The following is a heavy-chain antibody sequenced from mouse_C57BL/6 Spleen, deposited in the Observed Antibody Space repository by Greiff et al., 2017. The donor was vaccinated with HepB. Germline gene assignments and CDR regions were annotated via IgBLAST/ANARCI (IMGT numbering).Heavy chain of an antibody. D-gene: IGHD2-4*01. CDR2: IWRGGST. CDR3: AKGRGITRDYAMDY. CDR1: GFSLTSYG. Sequence: QVHVKQSGPGLVQPSQSLSITCTVSGFSLTSYGVHWVRQSPGKGLEWLGVIWRGGSTDYNAAFMSRLSITKDNSKSQVFFKMNSLQADDTAIYYCAKGRGITRDYAMDYWGQGTSVTVSS. V-gene: IGHV2-5*01. J-gene: IGHJ4*01.